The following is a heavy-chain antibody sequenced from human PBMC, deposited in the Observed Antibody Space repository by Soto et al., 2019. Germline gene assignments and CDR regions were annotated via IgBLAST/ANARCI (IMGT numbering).Heavy chain of an antibody. Sequence: PSATLSLTCTVSGGSISSSSYYWGGIRQPPGKGLEWIGGIYYSGSAYYDPSLKSRVTISVDTSRNQFSLTLSSVTAADTAVYYCASLDYYDSSGYPFDYWGQGTLVTVS. D-gene: IGHD3-22*01. CDR2: IYYSGSA. V-gene: IGHV4-39*01. CDR3: ASLDYYDSSGYPFDY. CDR1: GGSISSSSYY. J-gene: IGHJ4*02.